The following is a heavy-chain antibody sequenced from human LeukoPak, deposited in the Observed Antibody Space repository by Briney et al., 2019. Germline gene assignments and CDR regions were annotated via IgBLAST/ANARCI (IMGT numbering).Heavy chain of an antibody. V-gene: IGHV3-30-3*01. CDR2: ISYDGSNK. D-gene: IGHD5-12*01. Sequence: GGSLRLSCAASGFTFSNYAMHWVRQAPGKGLEWVAVISYDGSNKYYADSVKGRFTISRDNSKNTLDLQMNSLRAEDTAVYYCARDNSGYDLGYYYYYYMDVWGKGTTVTVSS. CDR1: GFTFSNYA. J-gene: IGHJ6*03. CDR3: ARDNSGYDLGYYYYYYMDV.